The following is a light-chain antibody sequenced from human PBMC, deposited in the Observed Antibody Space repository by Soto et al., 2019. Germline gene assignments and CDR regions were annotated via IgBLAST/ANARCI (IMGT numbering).Light chain of an antibody. J-gene: IGKJ3*01. CDR1: QSITSY. V-gene: IGKV1-39*01. CDR3: QQSYRTPFT. CDR2: DAS. Sequence: DIQMTQSPSSLSASEGDRVTITCRASQSITSYLNWYQQKPGKAPKLLIYDASSLQSGVPSRFSGSGSETDFTLTITNLQPDDFASYYSQQSYRTPFTFGPGTKVDVK.